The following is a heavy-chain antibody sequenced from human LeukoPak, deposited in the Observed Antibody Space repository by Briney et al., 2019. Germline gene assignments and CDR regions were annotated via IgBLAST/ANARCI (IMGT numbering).Heavy chain of an antibody. CDR2: ISGSGSTI. CDR1: GFTFSIYE. Sequence: GGSLRLSCAASGFTFSIYEMNWVRQAPGKGLEWVSYISGSGSTIYYADSVKGRFTISRDNAKNSLYLQMNSLRAEDTAVYYCARDTYPNDAFDIWGQGTMVTVSS. D-gene: IGHD2-21*01. CDR3: ARDTYPNDAFDI. V-gene: IGHV3-48*03. J-gene: IGHJ3*02.